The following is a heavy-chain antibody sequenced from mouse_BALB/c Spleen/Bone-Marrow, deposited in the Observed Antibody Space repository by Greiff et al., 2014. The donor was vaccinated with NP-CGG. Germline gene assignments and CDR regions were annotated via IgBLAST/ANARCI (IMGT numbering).Heavy chain of an antibody. V-gene: IGHV1-69*02. CDR1: GYTFTSYW. D-gene: IGHD1-1*01. Sequence: VQLQQSGAELVRPGASVKLSCKASGYTFTSYWINWVKQRPGQGLEWIGNIYPSDSYTNYNQKFKDKATLTVDKSSSTAYMQLSSPTSEDSAVYYCTRSYGSSYEYYFDHWGQGTTLTVSS. CDR3: TRSYGSSYEYYFDH. J-gene: IGHJ2*01. CDR2: IYPSDSYT.